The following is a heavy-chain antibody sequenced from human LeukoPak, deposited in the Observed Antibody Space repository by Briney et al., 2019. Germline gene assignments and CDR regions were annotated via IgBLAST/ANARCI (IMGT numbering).Heavy chain of an antibody. Sequence: PSETLSLTCTVSGGSISSYYWSWIRQPPGKGLEWIGYIYYSGSTNYNPSLKSRVTISVDKSKNQFSLKLSSVTAADTAVYYCARVSGIAAAGAPFDYWGQGTLVTVSS. CDR2: IYYSGST. V-gene: IGHV4-59*12. CDR3: ARVSGIAAAGAPFDY. D-gene: IGHD6-13*01. J-gene: IGHJ4*02. CDR1: GGSISSYY.